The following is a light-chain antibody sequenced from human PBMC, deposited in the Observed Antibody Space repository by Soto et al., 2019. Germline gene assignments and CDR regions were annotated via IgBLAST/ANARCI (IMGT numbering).Light chain of an antibody. Sequence: QSALTQPASVSGSPGQSITISCTGTNSDVGNYNDVSWYQQHPGKVPKLMIFEVTNRPSGISDRFSGSKSGSTASLTISGLQADDEADYYCTSDTSISTLVFGAGTKVTVL. CDR1: NSDVGNYND. CDR2: EVT. V-gene: IGLV2-14*01. J-gene: IGLJ1*01. CDR3: TSDTSISTLV.